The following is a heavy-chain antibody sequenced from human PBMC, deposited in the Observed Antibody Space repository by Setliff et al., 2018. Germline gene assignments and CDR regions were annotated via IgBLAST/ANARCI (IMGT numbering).Heavy chain of an antibody. CDR1: GFTFSSYG. Sequence: PGGSLRLSCAASGFTFSSYGMNWVRQAPGKGLEWLSYISSSSTTIYYADSVKGRFTVSRDNAKNSPYLQMNSLRADDAAVYYCARSSAPIKRDYMDVWGKGTTVTVSS. D-gene: IGHD2-2*02. CDR3: ARSSAPIKRDYMDV. CDR2: ISSSSTTI. V-gene: IGHV3-48*01. J-gene: IGHJ6*03.